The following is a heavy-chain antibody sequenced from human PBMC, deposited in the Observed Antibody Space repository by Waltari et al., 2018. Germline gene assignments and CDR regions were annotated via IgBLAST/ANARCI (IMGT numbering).Heavy chain of an antibody. CDR3: ARDSAVAGTFDY. V-gene: IGHV4-31*03. CDR1: GGSISSGGYY. Sequence: QVQLQESGPGLVKPSQTLSRTCTVSGGSISSGGYYWSWIRQHPGKGLEWIGYIYYSGSTYYNPSLKSRVTISVDTSKNQFSLKLSSVTAADTAVYYCARDSAVAGTFDYWGQGTLVTVSS. CDR2: IYYSGST. J-gene: IGHJ4*02. D-gene: IGHD6-19*01.